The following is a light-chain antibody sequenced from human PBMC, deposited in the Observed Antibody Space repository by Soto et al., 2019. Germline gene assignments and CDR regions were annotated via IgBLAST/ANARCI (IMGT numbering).Light chain of an antibody. Sequence: QLVLTQSPSASASLGASVKLTCTLSSAHSNYAIAWHQQQPEKGPRYLMKLNSDGSHSKGDGIPDRFSGSSSGAERYLTISSLQSEDEADYYCQTWGTGIRVFGGGTKLTVL. CDR2: LNSDGSH. V-gene: IGLV4-69*01. J-gene: IGLJ3*02. CDR3: QTWGTGIRV. CDR1: SAHSNYA.